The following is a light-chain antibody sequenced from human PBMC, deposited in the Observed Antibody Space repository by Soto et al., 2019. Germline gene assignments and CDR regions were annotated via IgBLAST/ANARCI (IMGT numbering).Light chain of an antibody. J-gene: IGKJ1*01. CDR3: QQYNNWWT. V-gene: IGKV3-15*01. CDR2: GAS. Sequence: EIVMTQSPATLSVSPGERATLSGRASQSVSNNLAWYQKKPGQAPRLLIYGASTRATGIPARFSGSGSGTEFTLTLSSRQSEDFAVYYCQQYNNWWTLGQGTRVEIK. CDR1: QSVSNN.